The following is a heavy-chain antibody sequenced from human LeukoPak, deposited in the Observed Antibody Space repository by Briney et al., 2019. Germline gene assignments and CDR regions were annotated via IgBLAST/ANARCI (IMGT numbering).Heavy chain of an antibody. V-gene: IGHV4-39*07. Sequence: PSETLSLTCTVSGGSISSSSHYWGWIRQPPGKGLEWIGSMYYRGSTYHNPSLKSRVTISVDTSKNQFSLKLSSVTAADTAVYYCASRTGWGAFDYWGQGTLVTVSS. CDR1: GGSISSSSHY. J-gene: IGHJ4*02. CDR2: MYYRGST. D-gene: IGHD1-14*01. CDR3: ASRTGWGAFDY.